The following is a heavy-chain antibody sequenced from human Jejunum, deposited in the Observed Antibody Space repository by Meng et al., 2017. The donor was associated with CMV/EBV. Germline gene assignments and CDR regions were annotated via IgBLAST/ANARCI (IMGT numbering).Heavy chain of an antibody. J-gene: IGHJ4*02. Sequence: AASGFTVSDYWMHWVRQATGKGLVWVSRIYNDGTRTNYADSVKGRFTISRDNAKNTLYLQMNSLRAEDTVVYYCARGSSGYYVDYWGQGTLVTVSS. CDR2: IYNDGTRT. V-gene: IGHV3-74*01. D-gene: IGHD3-22*01. CDR1: GFTVSDYW. CDR3: ARGSSGYYVDY.